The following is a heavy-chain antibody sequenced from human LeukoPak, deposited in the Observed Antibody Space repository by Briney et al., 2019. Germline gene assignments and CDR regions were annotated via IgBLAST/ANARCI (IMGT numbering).Heavy chain of an antibody. CDR1: GESFSGYY. CDR2: IYYSGST. CDR3: AREEGSGSYYQYFDY. J-gene: IGHJ4*02. Sequence: PSETLSLTCAVYGESFSGYYWTWIRQPPGKGLEWIGYIYYSGSTNYNPSLKSRVTISVDTSKNQFSLKLSSVTAADTAVYYCAREEGSGSYYQYFDYWGQGTLVTVSS. V-gene: IGHV4-59*01. D-gene: IGHD3-10*01.